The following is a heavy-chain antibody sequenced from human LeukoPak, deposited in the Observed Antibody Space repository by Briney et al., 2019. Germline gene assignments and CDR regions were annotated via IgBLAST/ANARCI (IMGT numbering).Heavy chain of an antibody. D-gene: IGHD3-16*02. CDR1: GFTVSDNY. Sequence: GGSLRLSCAASGFTVSDNYMSWVRQAPGKGLEWVSIIYSGGDTQYADSVKSRFTISRDSSKNTLYLQLNSLRAEDTAVYFCARAIFDYVWGSYLYWGQGALVTVSS. J-gene: IGHJ4*02. CDR3: ARAIFDYVWGSYLY. CDR2: IYSGGDT. V-gene: IGHV3-66*01.